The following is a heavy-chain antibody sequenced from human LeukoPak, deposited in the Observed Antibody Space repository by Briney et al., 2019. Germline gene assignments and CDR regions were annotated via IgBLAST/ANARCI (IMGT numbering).Heavy chain of an antibody. CDR2: ISGSGGST. CDR1: GFTFSNYA. Sequence: GGSLRLSCAASGFTFSNYAMSWVRQAPGKGLEWVSAISGSGGSTYYADSVKGRFTISRDNSKNTLYLQMNSLRAEDTAVYYCAKDLPTMYYYDSSGRFDYWGQGTLVAVSS. V-gene: IGHV3-23*01. CDR3: AKDLPTMYYYDSSGRFDY. J-gene: IGHJ4*02. D-gene: IGHD3-22*01.